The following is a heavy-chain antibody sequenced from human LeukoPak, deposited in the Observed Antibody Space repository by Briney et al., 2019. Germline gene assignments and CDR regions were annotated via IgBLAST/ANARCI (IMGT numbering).Heavy chain of an antibody. CDR1: GGSISSYY. Sequence: PSETLSLTCTVSGGSISSYYWGWIRQPAGKGLEWIGRIYTSGSTNYNPSLKSRVTMSVDTSKNQFSLKLSSVTAADTAVYYCVRDGGYCGGDCFVDVWGKGTTVTVSS. CDR2: IYTSGST. J-gene: IGHJ6*04. CDR3: VRDGGYCGGDCFVDV. V-gene: IGHV4-4*07. D-gene: IGHD2-21*02.